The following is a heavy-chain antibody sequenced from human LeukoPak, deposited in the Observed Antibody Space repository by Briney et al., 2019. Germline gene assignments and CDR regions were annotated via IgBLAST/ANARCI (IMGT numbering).Heavy chain of an antibody. CDR2: IKQDGSEK. CDR3: ARARNSGYDWYYFDY. J-gene: IGHJ4*02. D-gene: IGHD5-12*01. V-gene: IGHV3-7*01. Sequence: PGGSLRLSCAASGFTFSSYWMSWVRQAPGKGLEWVANIKQDGSEKYYVDSVKGRFTISRDNAKNSLYLQMNSLRAEDTAVYYCARARNSGYDWYYFDYWGQGTLVTISS. CDR1: GFTFSSYW.